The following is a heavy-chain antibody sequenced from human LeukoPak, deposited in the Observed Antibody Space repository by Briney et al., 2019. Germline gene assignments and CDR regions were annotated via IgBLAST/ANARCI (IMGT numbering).Heavy chain of an antibody. CDR3: ATLRFLEWLTPRWNDAFDI. CDR1: GGTFSSYA. J-gene: IGHJ3*02. CDR2: IIPIFGTA. Sequence: ASVKVSCKASGGTFSSYAISWVRQAPGQGLEWMGGIIPIFGTANYAQKFQGRVTITTDESTSTAYMELSSLRSEDTAVYYCATLRFLEWLTPRWNDAFDIWGQGTMVTVSS. V-gene: IGHV1-69*05. D-gene: IGHD3-3*01.